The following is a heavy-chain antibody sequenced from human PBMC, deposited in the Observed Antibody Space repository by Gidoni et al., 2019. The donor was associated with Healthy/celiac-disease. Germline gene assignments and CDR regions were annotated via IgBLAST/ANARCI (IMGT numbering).Heavy chain of an antibody. CDR3: ARDGIAAAGPGTFDY. Sequence: QVQLVWCGGGVVQPGRSLRLSCAASGSTFIRYGMHWVRQAPGKGLELVAVIWYDGSNIYYADSVKGRFTISRDNSKNTLYLQMNSLRAEDTAVYYCARDGIAAAGPGTFDYWGQGTLVTVSS. CDR2: IWYDGSNI. CDR1: GSTFIRYG. J-gene: IGHJ4*02. D-gene: IGHD6-13*01. V-gene: IGHV3-33*01.